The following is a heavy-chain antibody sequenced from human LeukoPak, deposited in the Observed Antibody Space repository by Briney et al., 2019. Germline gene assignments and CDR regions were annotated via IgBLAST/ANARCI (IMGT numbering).Heavy chain of an antibody. CDR2: ISGSGGST. CDR3: AKVSYCGGDCYFAEYFQH. J-gene: IGHJ1*01. D-gene: IGHD2-21*02. Sequence: GGTLRLSCAASGFTFSSNGMSWVRQAPGKGLEWVSAISGSGGSTYYADSVKGRFTISRDNSKNTLYLQMNSLRAEDTAVYYCAKVSYCGGDCYFAEYFQHWGQGTLVTVSS. V-gene: IGHV3-23*01. CDR1: GFTFSSNG.